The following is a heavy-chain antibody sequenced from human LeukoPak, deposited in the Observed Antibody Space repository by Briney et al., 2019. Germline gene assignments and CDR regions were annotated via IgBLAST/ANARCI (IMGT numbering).Heavy chain of an antibody. V-gene: IGHV4-34*01. Sequence: PSETLSLTCAVYGGSFSGYYWSWIRQPPGKGLEWIGEINHSGSTNYNPSLKSRVPISVDTSKNQFSLKLSSVTAADTAVYYCARGVPGSGFDYWGQGTLVTVSS. CDR2: INHSGST. D-gene: IGHD3-10*01. CDR3: ARGVPGSGFDY. CDR1: GGSFSGYY. J-gene: IGHJ4*02.